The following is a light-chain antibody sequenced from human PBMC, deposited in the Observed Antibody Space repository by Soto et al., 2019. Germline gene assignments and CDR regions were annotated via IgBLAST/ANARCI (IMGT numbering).Light chain of an antibody. CDR2: LNSDGSH. CDR1: GGHSTYA. J-gene: IGLJ2*01. CDR3: QTWGTAIHDVV. Sequence: QLVLTQSPSASASLGASVKLTCTLSGGHSTYAIAWHQKQPEKGPRYLMKLNSDGSHNKGDGIPDRFSGSSSGTDRYLTISSRQSDDEADYYCQTWGTAIHDVVFGGGTKLTVL. V-gene: IGLV4-69*01.